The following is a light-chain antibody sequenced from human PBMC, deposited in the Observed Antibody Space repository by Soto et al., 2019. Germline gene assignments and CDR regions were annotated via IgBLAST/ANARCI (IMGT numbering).Light chain of an antibody. Sequence: ESVLTQSPGTLSVSPGEGASLSCRASQTVSGNYLAWYQQKPGQAPRLLIYGASSRAAGIPDRFSGSWSGTDFTLTIIRLEPDDFAVYFCQPYGASRAFGQGTKVEIK. J-gene: IGKJ1*01. CDR2: GAS. CDR1: QTVSGNY. CDR3: QPYGASRA. V-gene: IGKV3-20*01.